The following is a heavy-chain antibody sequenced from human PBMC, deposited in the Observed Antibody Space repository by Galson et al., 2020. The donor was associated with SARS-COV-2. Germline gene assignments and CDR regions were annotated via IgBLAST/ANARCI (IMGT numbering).Heavy chain of an antibody. V-gene: IGHV1-46*01. CDR3: ARDFTGTTSRYYYYGMYV. CDR2: INPSGGST. D-gene: IGHD1-1*01. J-gene: IGHJ6*02. Sequence: ASVKVSCKASGYTFTSYYMHWVRQAPGQGLEWMGIINPSGGSTSYAQKFQGRVTMTRDTSTSTVYMELSSLRSEDTAVYYCARDFTGTTSRYYYYGMYVWDQGTTVTVSS. CDR1: GYTFTSYY.